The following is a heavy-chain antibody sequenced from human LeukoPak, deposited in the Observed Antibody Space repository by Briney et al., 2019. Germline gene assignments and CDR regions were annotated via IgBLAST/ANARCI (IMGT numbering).Heavy chain of an antibody. Sequence: GGSLRLSCAVSGFTFSSHNMNWVRQAPGKGLEWVSYISISSSTIYYADSVKGRFTISRDNAKNSLYLQMNSLRAEYTAVYYCAREGYCSGSTCPDYWGQGTLVTVSS. J-gene: IGHJ4*02. CDR2: ISISSSTI. D-gene: IGHD2-15*01. CDR3: AREGYCSGSTCPDY. V-gene: IGHV3-48*01. CDR1: GFTFSSHN.